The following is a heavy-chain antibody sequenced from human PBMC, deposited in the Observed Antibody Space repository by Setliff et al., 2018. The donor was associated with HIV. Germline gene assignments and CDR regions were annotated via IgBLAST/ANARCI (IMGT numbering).Heavy chain of an antibody. V-gene: IGHV4-38-2*02. D-gene: IGHD6-13*01. CDR2: IYHSATT. CDR3: AREERIAAAGA. CDR1: GSFINSDY. Sequence: SETLSLTCTVSGSFINSDYWGWIRQPPGKGLEWIGSIYHSATTYYNPSLWGRVTISIDTSKNQFSLKLSSVTAADTAVYYCAREERIAAAGAWGQGTLVTVSS. J-gene: IGHJ5*02.